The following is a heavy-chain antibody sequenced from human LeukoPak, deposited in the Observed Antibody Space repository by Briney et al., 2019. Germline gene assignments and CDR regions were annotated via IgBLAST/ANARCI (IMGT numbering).Heavy chain of an antibody. CDR2: INHSGST. D-gene: IGHD6-19*01. CDR1: GGSFSGYY. J-gene: IGHJ6*02. CDR3: ASSAGYSSGWHNYGMDV. Sequence: PSETLSLTCAVYGGSFSGYYWSWIRQPPGKGLEWIGEINHSGSTNYNPSLKSRVTISVDTSKNQFSLKLSSVTAADTAVYYCASSAGYSSGWHNYGMDVWGQGTTVTVSS. V-gene: IGHV4-34*01.